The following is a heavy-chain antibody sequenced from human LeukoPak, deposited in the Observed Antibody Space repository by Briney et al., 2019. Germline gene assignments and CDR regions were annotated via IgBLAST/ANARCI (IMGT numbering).Heavy chain of an antibody. CDR1: GGSISSSSFY. CDR2: IYYSGST. Sequence: SETLSLTCTVSGGSISSSSFYWGWIRQPPGKGLEWIGSIYYSGSTYYNPSLKNRLTISVDTSKNQFSLKLSSVTAADTAVYFCARDPRDSTPFDYWGQGTLVTVSS. D-gene: IGHD2-15*01. J-gene: IGHJ4*02. CDR3: ARDPRDSTPFDY. V-gene: IGHV4-39*07.